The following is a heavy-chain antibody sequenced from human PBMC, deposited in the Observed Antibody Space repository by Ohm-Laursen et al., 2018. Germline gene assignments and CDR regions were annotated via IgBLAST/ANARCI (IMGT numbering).Heavy chain of an antibody. CDR2: ISGSGDRT. CDR1: GFTFSSYA. CDR3: ASRRIVTMDRGAFNV. Sequence: SLRLSCAASGFTFSSYAMNWVRQAPGKGLEWVSIISGSGDRTLYADSVKGRFTISKDKSKNMLYLQMNSLRAEDTAVYHCASRRIVTMDRGAFNVWGQGTMVTVSS. J-gene: IGHJ3*01. D-gene: IGHD4-11*01. V-gene: IGHV3-23*01.